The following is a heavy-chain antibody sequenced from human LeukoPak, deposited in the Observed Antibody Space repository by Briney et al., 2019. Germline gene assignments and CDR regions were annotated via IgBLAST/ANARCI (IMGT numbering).Heavy chain of an antibody. D-gene: IGHD1-26*01. CDR2: ISYDGSYK. V-gene: IGHV3-30*03. Sequence: GGSLRLSCSASGFAFSTYAMHWVRQAPGKGLEWVAVISYDGSYKDYGDPVKGRFTRSRDNSKSTVFLEMSSLRAEDTAVYHCARARLQWEVRYPRFDSWGQGTLVTVSS. CDR3: ARARLQWEVRYPRFDS. CDR1: GFAFSTYA. J-gene: IGHJ4*02.